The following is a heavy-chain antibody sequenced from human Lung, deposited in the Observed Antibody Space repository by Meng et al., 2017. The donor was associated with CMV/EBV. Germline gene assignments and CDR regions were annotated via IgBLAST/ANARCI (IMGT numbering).Heavy chain of an antibody. V-gene: IGHV3-30*03. CDR1: GYSFGNYG. CDR3: ARVYYDSTNYYFSFGY. CDR2: ISYDGDKK. J-gene: IGHJ4*02. D-gene: IGHD3-22*01. Sequence: GESXKISCVGSGYSFGNYGMHWVRQAPGKGLEWVAVISYDGDKKFYTDAVKGRFTISRDNSKNTLILQMNSLRTEDTAVYYCARVYYDSTNYYFSFGYWGQGTRVTGAS.